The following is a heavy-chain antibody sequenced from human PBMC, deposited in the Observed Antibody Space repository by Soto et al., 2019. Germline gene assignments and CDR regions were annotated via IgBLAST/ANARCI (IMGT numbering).Heavy chain of an antibody. CDR1: GYTFTSYD. CDR3: ARAVAGTTYYYYYYMDV. CDR2: MNPNSGNT. J-gene: IGHJ6*03. Sequence: ASVKVSCKASGYTFTSYDINWVRQATGQGLEWMGWMNPNSGNTGYAQKFQGRVTMTRNTSISTAYMELSSLRSEDTAVYYCARAVAGTTYYYYYYMDVWGKGTTVTASS. D-gene: IGHD6-19*01. V-gene: IGHV1-8*01.